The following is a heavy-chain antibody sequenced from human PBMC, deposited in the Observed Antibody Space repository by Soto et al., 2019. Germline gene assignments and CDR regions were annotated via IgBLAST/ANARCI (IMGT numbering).Heavy chain of an antibody. CDR3: ARDQNYYDSSGYFDY. CDR1: GYTFTGYY. J-gene: IGHJ4*02. V-gene: IGHV1-2*02. CDR2: INPNSGGT. Sequence: ASVKVSCKASGYTFTGYYMHWVRQAPGQGLEWMGWINPNSGGTNYAQKFQDRVTMTRDTSISTAYMELSRLRSDDTAVYYCARDQNYYDSSGYFDYWGQGTLVTVSS. D-gene: IGHD3-22*01.